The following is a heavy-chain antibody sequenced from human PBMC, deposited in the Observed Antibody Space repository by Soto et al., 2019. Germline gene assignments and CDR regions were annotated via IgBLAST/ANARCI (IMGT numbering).Heavy chain of an antibody. CDR2: IVPIVDTS. J-gene: IGHJ4*02. D-gene: IGHD5-12*01. CDR1: GGTFSSYA. V-gene: IGHV1-69*12. Sequence: QVQLVQSGAEVRQPASSVKVSCKTSGGTFSSYAISWVRQAPGRGLEWMGGIVPIVDTSTYAQKFQGRVTITADESTSTADMELSSLRSDDTAIYYCVRVVAIPGYPDNWGQGTLVTVSS. CDR3: VRVVAIPGYPDN.